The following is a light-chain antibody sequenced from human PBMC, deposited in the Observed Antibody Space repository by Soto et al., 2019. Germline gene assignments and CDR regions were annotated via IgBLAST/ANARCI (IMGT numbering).Light chain of an antibody. CDR1: PSVSSY. CDR2: GAS. Sequence: EIVWTQSPATLSLSPGERATLSCRASPSVSSYLAWYQKKPGQAPRILIYGASTRATGIPARFSGSGSGTEFNLTISRLQSEDFATYYCQSYRNFSWTFGQGTKLDIK. CDR3: QSYRNFSWT. J-gene: IGKJ1*01. V-gene: IGKV3-15*01.